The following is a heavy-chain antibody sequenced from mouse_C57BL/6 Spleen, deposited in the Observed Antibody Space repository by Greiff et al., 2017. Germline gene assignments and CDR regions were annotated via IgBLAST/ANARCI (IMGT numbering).Heavy chain of an antibody. D-gene: IGHD1-1*01. CDR1: GYSITSGYY. CDR3: AREKAWEKGYGSSSDY. J-gene: IGHJ2*01. CDR2: ISYDGSN. V-gene: IGHV3-6*01. Sequence: DVQLQESGPGLVKPSQSLSLTCSVTGYSITSGYYWNWIRQFPGNKLEWMGYISYDGSNNYNPSLKNRISITRDTSKNQFFLKLNSVTTEDTATYYCAREKAWEKGYGSSSDYWGQGTTLTVSS.